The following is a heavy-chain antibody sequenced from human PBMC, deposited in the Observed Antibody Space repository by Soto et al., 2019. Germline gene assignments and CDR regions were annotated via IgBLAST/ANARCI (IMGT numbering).Heavy chain of an antibody. CDR2: INPNTGGT. CDR3: ARGAGYTGTYPFDY. D-gene: IGHD1-26*01. Sequence: QVQLVQSGAGVKTPGASVKVSCKTSGYTFTTNYLHWVRQAPGQGLEWMGWINPNTGGTNYAQKFQGSVTMTRDTSISTASMDLSRLRSDDTAVYYCARGAGYTGTYPFDYWGQGTLLTVSS. V-gene: IGHV1-2*02. CDR1: GYTFTTNY. J-gene: IGHJ4*02.